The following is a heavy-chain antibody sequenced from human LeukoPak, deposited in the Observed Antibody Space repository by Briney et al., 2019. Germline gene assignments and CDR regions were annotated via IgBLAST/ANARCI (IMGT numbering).Heavy chain of an antibody. CDR2: ISYDGSNK. CDR1: GFTFSNYA. Sequence: PGKSLTLSCAASGFTFSNYAMHWVRQAPGKGLEWVAVISYDGSNKYYADSVKGRFTVSRDNSNNTLYLQMGSLRAEDTAVHYCAKDQKYYDILTGFSAPDYWGQGTLVTVSS. CDR3: AKDQKYYDILTGFSAPDY. V-gene: IGHV3-30-3*01. J-gene: IGHJ4*02. D-gene: IGHD3-9*01.